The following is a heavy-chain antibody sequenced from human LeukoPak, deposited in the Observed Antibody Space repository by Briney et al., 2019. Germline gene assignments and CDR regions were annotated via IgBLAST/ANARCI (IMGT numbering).Heavy chain of an antibody. CDR2: INPNSGGT. V-gene: IGHV1-2*02. Sequence: ASVKVSCKASGYTFTVYYMHWVRQAPGQGLEWMGWINPNSGGTNYAQKFQGRVTMTRDTSISTAYMELSRLRSDDTAVYYCARVPVYGSGSYYPDYWGQGTLVTVSS. CDR3: ARVPVYGSGSYYPDY. D-gene: IGHD3-10*01. CDR1: GYTFTVYY. J-gene: IGHJ4*02.